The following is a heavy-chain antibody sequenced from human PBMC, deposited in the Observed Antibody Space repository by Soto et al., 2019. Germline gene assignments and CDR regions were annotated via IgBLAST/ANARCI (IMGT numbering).Heavy chain of an antibody. CDR3: VGAVDYTGLLGY. CDR2: TGSSGGST. CDR1: GFTFSDYA. V-gene: IGHV3-23*01. J-gene: IGHJ4*02. Sequence: GSLRLSCTASGFTFSDYAMGWVRQAPGKGLEWVSATGSSGGSTYYADSVKGRFTISRDNSKNTLYLQMNSLRAEDTAVYYCVGAVDYTGLLGYWGQGTLVTVSS. D-gene: IGHD4-4*01.